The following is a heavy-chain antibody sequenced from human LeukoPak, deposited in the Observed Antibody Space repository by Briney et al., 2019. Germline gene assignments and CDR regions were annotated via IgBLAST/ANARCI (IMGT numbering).Heavy chain of an antibody. J-gene: IGHJ4*02. V-gene: IGHV3-21*01. CDR3: ARNRGDPSYFDY. CDR2: ISTSSSYI. Sequence: GGSLRLSCTASGFTFNGYSMNWVRQAPGKGLEWVSSISTSSSYIYYADSVKGRFTISRNNPKNSLYLQMNSLRAEDSAVYYCARNRGDPSYFDYWGQGTLVTVSS. CDR1: GFTFNGYS. D-gene: IGHD4-17*01.